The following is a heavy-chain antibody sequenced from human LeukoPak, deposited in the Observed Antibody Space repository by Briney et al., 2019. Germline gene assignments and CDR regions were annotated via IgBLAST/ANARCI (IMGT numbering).Heavy chain of an antibody. Sequence: ASVKVSCKASGYTFTGYYMHWVRQAPGQGLEWMGWINPNSGGTNYAQKFQGRVTMTRDTSISTAYMELSRLRSDDTAVYYCARVNDFWSALFDYWGQGTLVTVSS. CDR3: ARVNDFWSALFDY. CDR1: GYTFTGYY. D-gene: IGHD3-3*01. V-gene: IGHV1-2*02. CDR2: INPNSGGT. J-gene: IGHJ4*02.